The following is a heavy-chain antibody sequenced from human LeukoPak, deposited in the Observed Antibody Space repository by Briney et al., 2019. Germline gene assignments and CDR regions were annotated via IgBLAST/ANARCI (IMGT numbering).Heavy chain of an antibody. Sequence: MTSQTLSLTCTVSGGSISSGGYYWSWIRQHPGKGLEWIGYIYYSGSTNYNPSLKSRVTISVDTSKNQFSLKLSSVTAADTAVYYCARVWDCSGGSCYSPRPPYYGMDVWGQGTTVTVSS. CDR1: GGSISSGGYY. CDR3: ARVWDCSGGSCYSPRPPYYGMDV. CDR2: IYYSGST. D-gene: IGHD2-15*01. V-gene: IGHV4-31*03. J-gene: IGHJ6*02.